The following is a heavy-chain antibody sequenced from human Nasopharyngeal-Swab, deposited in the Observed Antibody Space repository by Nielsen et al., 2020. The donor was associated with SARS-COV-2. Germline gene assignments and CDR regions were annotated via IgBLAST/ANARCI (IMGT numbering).Heavy chain of an antibody. D-gene: IGHD3-10*01. CDR3: ARGITTLYYYYYMDV. J-gene: IGHJ6*03. CDR2: IYTSGST. V-gene: IGHV4-61*02. Sequence: WIRQPPGKGLEWIGRIYTSGSTNYNPSLKSRVTISVDTSKNQFSLKLSVVTAEDRAVYYCARGITTLYYYYYMDVWGKGTTVTVSS.